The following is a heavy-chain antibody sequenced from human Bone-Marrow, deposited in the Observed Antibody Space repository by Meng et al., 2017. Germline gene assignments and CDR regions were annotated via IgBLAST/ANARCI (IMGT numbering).Heavy chain of an antibody. CDR3: VRDENISLGKLFGDY. V-gene: IGHV1-2*06. Sequence: VQLVQSGAEVKEPGASVKVPCKPSGYPFTAYYIHWVRQAPGQGLEWMGHIIPNSGDTLYAPKFQGRVSMTADTSIGTAYVELSGLRSDDTAIYYCVRDENISLGKLFGDYWGQGTLVTVSS. CDR1: GYPFTAYY. CDR2: IIPNSGDT. D-gene: IGHD2-21*01. J-gene: IGHJ4*02.